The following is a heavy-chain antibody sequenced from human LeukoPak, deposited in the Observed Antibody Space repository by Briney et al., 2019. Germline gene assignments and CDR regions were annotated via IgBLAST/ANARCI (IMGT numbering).Heavy chain of an antibody. CDR3: ARGEIVAVAGTTGGYYYYGMDV. J-gene: IGHJ6*04. V-gene: IGHV1-69*01. CDR2: ITPIFGTA. D-gene: IGHD6-19*01. Sequence: ASVKVSCKASGGTFSSYAISWVRQAPGQGLEWMGGITPIFGTANYAQKFQGRVTITADESTSTAYMELSSLRSEDTAVYYCARGEIVAVAGTTGGYYYYGMDVWGKGTTVTVSS. CDR1: GGTFSSYA.